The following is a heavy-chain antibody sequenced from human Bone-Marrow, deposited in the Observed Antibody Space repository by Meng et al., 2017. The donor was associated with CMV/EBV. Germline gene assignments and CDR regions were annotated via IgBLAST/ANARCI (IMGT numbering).Heavy chain of an antibody. Sequence: GESLKISCAASGFTFSTYSMNWVRQAPGKGLEWVSYISGTSNTIYYAGSVKGRFTISRDNANNSLYLQMNSLRVEDTAVYYCARDPPTYNWNQRRDAFDIWGQGTMVTV. CDR2: ISGTSNTI. V-gene: IGHV3-48*04. D-gene: IGHD1-20*01. CDR3: ARDPPTYNWNQRRDAFDI. CDR1: GFTFSTYS. J-gene: IGHJ3*02.